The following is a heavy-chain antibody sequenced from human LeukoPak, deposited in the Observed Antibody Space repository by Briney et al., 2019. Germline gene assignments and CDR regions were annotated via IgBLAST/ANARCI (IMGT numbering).Heavy chain of an antibody. J-gene: IGHJ4*02. CDR3: ARDSERWLQPLLDY. CDR2: INPNGGNT. D-gene: IGHD5-24*01. CDR1: GYTFTNYY. V-gene: IGHV1-46*01. Sequence: ASVKVSCKASGYTFTNYYIHWVRQAPGQGLEWVGLINPNGGNTGYAQRFQGRVTVTTDTSTSTAYMELRGLRSDDTAVYYCARDSERWLQPLLDYWGQGTLVTVSS.